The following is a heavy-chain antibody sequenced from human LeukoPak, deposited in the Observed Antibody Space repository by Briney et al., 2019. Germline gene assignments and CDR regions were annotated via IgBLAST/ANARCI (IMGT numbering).Heavy chain of an antibody. J-gene: IGHJ4*02. CDR1: GFTFSSYG. Sequence: GGSLRLSCAASGFTFSSYGMHWVRQAPGKGLEWVAVISYDGSNKYYADSVKGRFTISRDNYKNTLYLQMNSLRAEDTGVYYCAKDLGVQYFDWLIPGSDYWGQGTLVTVSS. V-gene: IGHV3-30*18. CDR3: AKDLGVQYFDWLIPGSDY. CDR2: ISYDGSNK. D-gene: IGHD3-9*01.